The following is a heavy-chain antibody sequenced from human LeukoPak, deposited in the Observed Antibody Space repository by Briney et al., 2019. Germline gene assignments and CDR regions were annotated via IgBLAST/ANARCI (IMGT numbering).Heavy chain of an antibody. D-gene: IGHD3-10*01. J-gene: IGHJ4*02. Sequence: PGGSLRLSCAASGFTFSSYGMHWVRQAPGKGLEWVAAISYDGSNKYYADSVKGRFTISRDNSKNTLYLQMNSLRAEDTAVYYCAKNLPPYYYGSGSLDYWGQGTLVTVSS. CDR2: ISYDGSNK. CDR3: AKNLPPYYYGSGSLDY. V-gene: IGHV3-30*18. CDR1: GFTFSSYG.